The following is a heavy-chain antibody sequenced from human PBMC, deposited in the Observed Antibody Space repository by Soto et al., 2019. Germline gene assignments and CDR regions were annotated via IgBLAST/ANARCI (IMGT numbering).Heavy chain of an antibody. Sequence: VASVKVSCKASGGTFSSYAISWVRQAPGQGLEWMGGIIPIFGTANYAQKFQGRVTITADKSTSTAYMELSSLRSEDTAVYYCARAPPYSGYDRGLDYWGQGTLVTVSS. CDR2: IIPIFGTA. J-gene: IGHJ4*02. CDR1: GGTFSSYA. V-gene: IGHV1-69*06. D-gene: IGHD5-12*01. CDR3: ARAPPYSGYDRGLDY.